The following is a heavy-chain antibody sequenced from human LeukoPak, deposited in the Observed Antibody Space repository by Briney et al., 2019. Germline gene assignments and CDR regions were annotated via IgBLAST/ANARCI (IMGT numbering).Heavy chain of an antibody. J-gene: IGHJ5*02. Sequence: GGPLRLSCAASGFTFSSYSMNWVRQAPGKGLEWVSSISSSSSYIYYADSVKGRFTISRDNAKNSLYLQMNSLRAEDTAVYYCARDGGSDYPEGWFDPWGQGTLVTVSS. CDR2: ISSSSSYI. D-gene: IGHD3-10*01. CDR3: ARDGGSDYPEGWFDP. V-gene: IGHV3-21*01. CDR1: GFTFSSYS.